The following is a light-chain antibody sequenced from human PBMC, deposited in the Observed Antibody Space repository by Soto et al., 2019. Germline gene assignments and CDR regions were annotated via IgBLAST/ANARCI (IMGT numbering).Light chain of an antibody. Sequence: QSALTQPPSASGSLGQSVTISCTGTASDVGAYNYVSWYQQHPGKAPKLMIYEVTKRPSGVPDRFSGSKSGNTASLTVSGLQAEDGADYYCSSYAGSSTLYVFGTGTKLTVL. V-gene: IGLV2-8*01. CDR1: ASDVGAYNY. CDR2: EVT. J-gene: IGLJ1*01. CDR3: SSYAGSSTLYV.